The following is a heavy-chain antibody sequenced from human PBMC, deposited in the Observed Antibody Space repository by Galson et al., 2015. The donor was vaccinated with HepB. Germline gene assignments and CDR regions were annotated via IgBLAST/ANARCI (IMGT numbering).Heavy chain of an antibody. D-gene: IGHD6-19*01. J-gene: IGHJ4*02. V-gene: IGHV3-23*01. CDR3: AKVEDTSGWYRALDY. Sequence: SLRLSCAASGFTFSSYAMSWVRQAPGKGLEWVSAISGSGGSTYYADSVKGRFTFSRDNSKNTLFLQMNSLRAEDTAVYYRAKVEDTSGWYRALDYWGQGTLVTVSS. CDR1: GFTFSSYA. CDR2: ISGSGGST.